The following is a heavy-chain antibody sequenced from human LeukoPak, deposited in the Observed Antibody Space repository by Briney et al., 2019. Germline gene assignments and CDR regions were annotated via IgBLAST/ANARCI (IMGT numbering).Heavy chain of an antibody. CDR1: GYTFTGYY. V-gene: IGHV1-2*02. D-gene: IGHD3-10*01. J-gene: IGHJ6*02. CDR3: ATPPARVGWTYYYGSGSSMDV. Sequence: GASVKVSCKASGYTFTGYYMHWVRQAPGQGLEWMGWINPNSGGTNYAQKFQGRVTMTRDTSISTAYMELSRLRSDDTAVYYCATPPARVGWTYYYGSGSSMDVWGQGTTVTVSS. CDR2: INPNSGGT.